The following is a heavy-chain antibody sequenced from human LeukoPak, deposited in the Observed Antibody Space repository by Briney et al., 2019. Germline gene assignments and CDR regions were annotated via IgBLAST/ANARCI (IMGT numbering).Heavy chain of an antibody. D-gene: IGHD3-10*01. J-gene: IGHJ4*02. CDR2: ISYDGSNK. CDR1: GFTFSSYA. Sequence: GGSLRLSCAVSGFTFSSYAVHWVRQAPGKGLEWVAVISYDGSNKYYADSVKGRFTISRDNSKNTLYLQMNSLRAEDTAVYYCARDHLAVRGVIISPYFDYWGQGTLVTVSS. CDR3: ARDHLAVRGVIISPYFDY. V-gene: IGHV3-30-3*01.